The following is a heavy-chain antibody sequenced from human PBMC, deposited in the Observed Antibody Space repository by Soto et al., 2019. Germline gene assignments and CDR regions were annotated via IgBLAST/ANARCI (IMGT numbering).Heavy chain of an antibody. J-gene: IGHJ4*02. V-gene: IGHV1-24*01. CDR2: FDPEDGET. D-gene: IGHD3-3*01. Sequence: ASVKVSCKVSGYTLTESSMHWVRQAPGKGLEWMGGFDPEDGETIYAQKSQGRVTMTEDTSTVTAYMELSSLRSDDTAVYYCATRTYYDFWSGFHFAYWGQGTLVTVSS. CDR1: GYTLTESS. CDR3: ATRTYYDFWSGFHFAY.